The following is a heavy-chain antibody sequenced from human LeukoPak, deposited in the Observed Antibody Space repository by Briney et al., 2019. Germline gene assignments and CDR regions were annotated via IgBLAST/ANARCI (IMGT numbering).Heavy chain of an antibody. V-gene: IGHV3-21*01. J-gene: IGHJ4*02. CDR3: ARVRGFGDKGDY. Sequence: GGSLRLSCAASGFTFSSYSMNWVRQAPGKGLEWVSSISSSSSYIYYADSVKGRFTISRDNAKNSLYLQMNSLRAEDTAVYYCARVRGFGDKGDYWGQGTLVTVSS. D-gene: IGHD3-10*01. CDR2: ISSSSSYI. CDR1: GFTFSSYS.